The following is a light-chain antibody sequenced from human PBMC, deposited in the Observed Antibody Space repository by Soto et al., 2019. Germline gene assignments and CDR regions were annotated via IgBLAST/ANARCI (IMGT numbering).Light chain of an antibody. Sequence: DIQMTQSPSSLSASVGDRVTITCRASQGIRNDLSWYQQKPGKAPKRLIYAASTLQRGAPSRFSGSGSGTEFTLTISSLQPEDFATYYCLQHNSYPRTFGQGTGVEIK. J-gene: IGKJ1*01. CDR1: QGIRND. CDR3: LQHNSYPRT. V-gene: IGKV1-17*01. CDR2: AAS.